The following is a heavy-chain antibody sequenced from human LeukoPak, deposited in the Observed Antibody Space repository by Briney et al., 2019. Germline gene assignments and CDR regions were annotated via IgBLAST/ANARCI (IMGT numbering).Heavy chain of an antibody. CDR2: IYSGDIT. J-gene: IGHJ4*02. CDR3: ARGSGYNYGFPDY. CDR1: GFTVNNNY. Sequence: GGSLRLSCAASGFTVNNNYMSWVRQAPGKGLEWVSVIYSGDITYYADSVKGRFTISRDNSKNTLYLQMNSLRAEDTAVYCCARGSGYNYGFPDYWGRGTLVTVSS. D-gene: IGHD5-18*01. V-gene: IGHV3-53*01.